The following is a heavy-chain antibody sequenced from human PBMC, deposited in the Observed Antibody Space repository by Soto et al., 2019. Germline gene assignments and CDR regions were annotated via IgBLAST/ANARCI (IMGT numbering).Heavy chain of an antibody. Sequence: GGSLRLSCAASGFTFSRYSMNWVRQAPGKGLEWISYITSDSGTIYYADSVKGRFTISRDNAKNSLFLQMNSLRDEDTAMYYCARDNGRAGPFDPWGQGTLVTVSS. V-gene: IGHV3-48*02. CDR2: ITSDSGTI. J-gene: IGHJ5*02. CDR3: ARDNGRAGPFDP. CDR1: GFTFSRYS. D-gene: IGHD6-13*01.